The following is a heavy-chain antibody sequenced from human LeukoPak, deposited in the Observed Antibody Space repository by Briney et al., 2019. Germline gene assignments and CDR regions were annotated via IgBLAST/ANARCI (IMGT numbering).Heavy chain of an antibody. V-gene: IGHV4-39*07. J-gene: IGHJ4*02. CDR1: GGSIISGVYY. CDR2: VYYSGTT. CDR3: ASNTGTVFDY. Sequence: SETLSLTCTVSGGSIISGVYYWGWLRQPPWKGLEWIGSVYYSGTTYYNPSLESRVTISVDTSRNQFSLKLTSVTAADTAVYYCASNTGTVFDYWGQGALVTVSS. D-gene: IGHD7-27*01.